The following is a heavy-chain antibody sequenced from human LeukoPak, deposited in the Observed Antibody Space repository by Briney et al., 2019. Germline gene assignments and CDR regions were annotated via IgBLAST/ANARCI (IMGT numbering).Heavy chain of an antibody. V-gene: IGHV1-18*04. CDR1: GYIFTINS. D-gene: IGHD3-16*01. CDR3: ARGEFYYDL. J-gene: IGHJ4*02. Sequence: ASVSVSYKPSGYIFTINSIPWVRQPPGQQLEWMGWISTFNGYTKYAQNLQGRITMTRDTPTRTVYLEMRNVRSDDTAVYFCARGEFYYDLWGQGTLVTVSS. CDR2: ISTFNGYT.